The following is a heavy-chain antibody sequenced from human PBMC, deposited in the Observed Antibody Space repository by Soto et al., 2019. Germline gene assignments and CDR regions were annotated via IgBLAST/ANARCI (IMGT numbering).Heavy chain of an antibody. D-gene: IGHD3-22*01. Sequence: QVQLVQSGAGVKKPGCSVKVSCKASGGTFSSYAISWVRQAPGQGLEWMGGIIPICGTANYAHKFQGRVTITADESTSTAYMERSSLRSEDTAVYYCARDGKDVSIGDSFDLWGQGNIVTVSS. V-gene: IGHV1-69*12. CDR3: ARDGKDVSIGDSFDL. CDR2: IIPICGTA. CDR1: GGTFSSYA. J-gene: IGHJ3*01.